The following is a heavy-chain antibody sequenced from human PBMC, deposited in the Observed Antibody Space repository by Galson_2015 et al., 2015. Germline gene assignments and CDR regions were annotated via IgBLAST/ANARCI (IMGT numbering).Heavy chain of an antibody. CDR1: GFTFSSYA. D-gene: IGHD2-21*01. Sequence: SLRLSCAASGFTFSSYAMHWVRQAPSKGLEWVAVISYDGSNKYYADSVKGRFTISRDNSKNTLYLQMNSLRAEDTAVYYCARALRGVMGDAFDIWGQGTMVTVSS. CDR3: ARALRGVMGDAFDI. CDR2: ISYDGSNK. J-gene: IGHJ3*02. V-gene: IGHV3-30-3*01.